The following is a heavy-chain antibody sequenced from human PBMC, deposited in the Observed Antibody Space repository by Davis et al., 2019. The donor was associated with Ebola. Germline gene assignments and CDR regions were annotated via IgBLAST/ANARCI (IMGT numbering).Heavy chain of an antibody. V-gene: IGHV1-18*01. CDR1: GYTFTSYG. CDR3: ARRDIVVVASRSRDYYYYGMDV. J-gene: IGHJ6*02. CDR2: ISAYNGNT. Sequence: ASVKVSCKASGYTFTSYGISWVRQAPGQGLEWMGWISAYNGNTNYAQKFQGRVTMTRNTSTSTAYMELRSLRSDDTAVYYCARRDIVVVASRSRDYYYYGMDVWGQGTTVTVSS. D-gene: IGHD2-15*01.